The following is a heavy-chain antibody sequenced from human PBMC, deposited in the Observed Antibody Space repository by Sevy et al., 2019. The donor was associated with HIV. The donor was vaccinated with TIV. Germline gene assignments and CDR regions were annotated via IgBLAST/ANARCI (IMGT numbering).Heavy chain of an antibody. J-gene: IGHJ6*02. CDR1: GFTFSSYA. V-gene: IGHV3-23*01. Sequence: GGSLRLSCAASGFTFSSYAMNWVRQAPGKGLDWVSSVSVTGRSTYYADSVEGRFTSSRDNSKSTLYLQMNSLRADDMAVNSFAKGYCSGGGCPRDYYYYVMDVWGQGTTVTVSS. CDR3: AKGYCSGGGCPRDYYYYVMDV. CDR2: VSVTGRST. D-gene: IGHD2-15*01.